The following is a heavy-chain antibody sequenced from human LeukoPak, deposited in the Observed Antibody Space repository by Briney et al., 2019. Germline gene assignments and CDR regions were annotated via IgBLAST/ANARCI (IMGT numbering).Heavy chain of an antibody. V-gene: IGHV3-7*01. CDR1: GFTFSNYW. D-gene: IGHD1-1*01. J-gene: IGHJ4*02. CDR2: IKEDGSER. Sequence: GGSLRLSCGVSGFTFSNYWMNWVRQAPGKGLEGVANIKEDGSERNYADSVKGRFTISRDNAKNSLFLQMNSLRAEDTAVYYCTRDGFYWNDFDYWGQGTLVTVSS. CDR3: TRDGFYWNDFDY.